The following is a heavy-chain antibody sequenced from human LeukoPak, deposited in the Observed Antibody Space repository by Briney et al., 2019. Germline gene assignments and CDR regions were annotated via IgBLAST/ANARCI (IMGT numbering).Heavy chain of an antibody. CDR3: AKVEGVNIVVVPAATTSFDY. D-gene: IGHD2-2*01. J-gene: IGHJ4*02. CDR1: GFTFSSYA. Sequence: PGGSLRLSCAASGFTFSSYAMSWVRQAPGKGLGWVSAIGGMGGSTYYADSVKGRFTISRDNSKNTLYLQMNSLRAEDTAVYYCAKVEGVNIVVVPAATTSFDYWGQGTLVTVSS. CDR2: IGGMGGST. V-gene: IGHV3-23*01.